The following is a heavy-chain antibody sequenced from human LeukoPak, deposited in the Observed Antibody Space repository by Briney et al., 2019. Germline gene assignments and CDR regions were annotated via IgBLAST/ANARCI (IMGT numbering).Heavy chain of an antibody. D-gene: IGHD2-2*01. CDR1: GGSISSGSYY. J-gene: IGHJ6*03. CDR2: IYTSGST. V-gene: IGHV4-61*02. Sequence: SETLSLTCTVSGGSISSGSYYWSWIRQPAGKGLEWIGRIYTSGSTNYNPSLKSRVTISVDTSKNQFSLKLSSVTAADTAVYYCARGRKDIVVVPAAISYYYYYYMDVWGRGTTVTVSS. CDR3: ARGRKDIVVVPAAISYYYYYYMDV.